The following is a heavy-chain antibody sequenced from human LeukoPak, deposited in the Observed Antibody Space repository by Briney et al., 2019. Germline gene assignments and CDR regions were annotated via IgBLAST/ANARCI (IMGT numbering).Heavy chain of an antibody. CDR3: ARAYYYDSSGYYTNWFHP. Sequence: SETLSLTCTVSGGSISSGSYYWSWIRQPAGKGLEWIGRIYTSGSTNYNPSLKSRVTISVDTSKNQFSLKLSSVTAADTAVYYCARAYYYDSSGYYTNWFHPWGQGTLVTVSS. CDR1: GGSISSGSYY. V-gene: IGHV4-61*02. J-gene: IGHJ5*02. CDR2: IYTSGST. D-gene: IGHD3-22*01.